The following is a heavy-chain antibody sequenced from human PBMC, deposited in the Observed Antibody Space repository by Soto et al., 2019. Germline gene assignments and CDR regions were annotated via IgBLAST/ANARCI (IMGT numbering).Heavy chain of an antibody. Sequence: SETLSLTCTVSGDSSVSSSSYYWGWIRQPPGKGLEWIGSIYYTGNTFYSPSFRSRLTISVDTSKSQFSLKLRSVTAADTAVYYCARVKVPAAILGAFDLWGQGTLVTVSS. D-gene: IGHD2-2*02. V-gene: IGHV4-39*01. CDR1: GDSSVSSSSYY. CDR2: IYYTGNT. CDR3: ARVKVPAAILGAFDL. J-gene: IGHJ3*01.